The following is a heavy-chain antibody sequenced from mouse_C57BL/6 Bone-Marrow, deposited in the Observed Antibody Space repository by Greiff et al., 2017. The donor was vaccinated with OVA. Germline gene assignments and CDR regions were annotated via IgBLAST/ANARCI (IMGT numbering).Heavy chain of an antibody. Sequence: DVKLQESGTVLARPGASVKMSCKTSGYTFTSYWMHWVKQRPGQGLEWIGAIYPGNSDTSYNQKFKGKAKLTAVTSASTAYMELSSLTNEDSAVYYCTRWRLTGTLYYYAMDYWGQGTSVTVSS. CDR2: IYPGNSDT. D-gene: IGHD4-1*01. CDR3: TRWRLTGTLYYYAMDY. J-gene: IGHJ4*01. CDR1: GYTFTSYW. V-gene: IGHV1-5*01.